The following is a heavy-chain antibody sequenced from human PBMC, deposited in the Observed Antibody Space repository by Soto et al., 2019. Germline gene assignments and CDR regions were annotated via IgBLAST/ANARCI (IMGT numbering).Heavy chain of an antibody. V-gene: IGHV4-38-2*01. CDR2: IYHSGST. CDR1: GYSISSGYY. J-gene: IGHJ4*02. Sequence: SETLSLTCAVSGYSISSGYYWGWIRQPPGKGLGWIGSIYHSGSTYYNPSLKSRVTISVDTSKNQFSLKLSSVTAADTAVYYCARGIAVAGPYYFDYWGQGTLVTVSS. CDR3: ARGIAVAGPYYFDY. D-gene: IGHD6-19*01.